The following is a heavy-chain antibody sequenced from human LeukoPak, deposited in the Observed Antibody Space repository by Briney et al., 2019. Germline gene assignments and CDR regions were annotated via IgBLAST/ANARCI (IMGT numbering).Heavy chain of an antibody. Sequence: GGSRGFSFAPPGFTLITYSINWARQAPGKGLEWVSSISSSSSYIYYADSVKGRFTISRDNAKNSLYLQMNSLRAEDTAVYYCARDENYSTFWGQGTLVTVSS. V-gene: IGHV3-21*01. D-gene: IGHD1-7*01. J-gene: IGHJ4*02. CDR3: ARDENYSTF. CDR2: ISSSSSYI. CDR1: GFTLITYS.